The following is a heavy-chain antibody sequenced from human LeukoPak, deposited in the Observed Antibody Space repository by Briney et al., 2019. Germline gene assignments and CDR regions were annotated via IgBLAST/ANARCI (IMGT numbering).Heavy chain of an antibody. CDR3: ARYYGSGTLADY. CDR2: IYYSGST. D-gene: IGHD3-10*01. V-gene: IGHV4-39*01. J-gene: IGHJ4*02. Sequence: PSETLSLTCTVSGRSISSSSYYWGWIRQPLGKGLEWIGSIYYSGSTYYNPSLKSRVTISVDTSKNQFSLKLSSVTAADTAVYYCARYYGSGTLADYWGQGTLVTVSS. CDR1: GRSISSSSYY.